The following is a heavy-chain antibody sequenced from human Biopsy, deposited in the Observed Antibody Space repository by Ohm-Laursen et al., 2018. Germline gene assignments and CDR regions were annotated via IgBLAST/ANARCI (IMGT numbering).Heavy chain of an antibody. CDR2: NIPILGAG. J-gene: IGHJ1*01. CDR3: ATKLTGYFHH. CDR1: GGPFTNHA. Sequence: GSSVKVFCKASGGPFTNHAFNWVRQAPGQGLEWLGGNIPILGAGNYAQKFQDRVTVAADTSTSTATMELRSLRSDDTAVYYCATKLTGYFHHWGQGTLVIVSS. V-gene: IGHV1-69*06. D-gene: IGHD3-9*01.